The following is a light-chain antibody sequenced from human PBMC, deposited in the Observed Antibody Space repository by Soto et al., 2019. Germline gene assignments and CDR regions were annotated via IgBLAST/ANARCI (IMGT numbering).Light chain of an antibody. CDR1: SSNIGNNY. V-gene: IGLV1-51*01. Sequence: QSVLTQPPSVSAAPGQKVTISCSGSSSNIGNNYVSWYQQLPGTAPKLLIYDNNERPSGIPDRFSGSKSGTSATLGITGLQTGDEADYYCATWDGSLSAGAFGGGTKVTVL. CDR3: ATWDGSLSAGA. CDR2: DNN. J-gene: IGLJ2*01.